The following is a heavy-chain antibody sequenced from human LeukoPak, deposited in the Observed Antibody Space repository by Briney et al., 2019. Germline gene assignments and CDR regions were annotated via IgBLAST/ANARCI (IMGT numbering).Heavy chain of an antibody. D-gene: IGHD3-3*01. J-gene: IGHJ4*02. CDR2: FDPEDGET. CDR1: GYTLTELS. Sequence: ALVKVSCKVSGYTLTELSMHWVRQAPGKGLEWMGGFDPEDGETIYAQKFQGRVTMTGDTSTDTAYMELSSLRSEDTAVYYCATLAPRAYYDFWSGYQSFDYWGQGTLVTVSS. CDR3: ATLAPRAYYDFWSGYQSFDY. V-gene: IGHV1-24*01.